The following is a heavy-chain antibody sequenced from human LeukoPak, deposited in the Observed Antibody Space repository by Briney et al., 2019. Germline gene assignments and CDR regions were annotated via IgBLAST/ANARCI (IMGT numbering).Heavy chain of an antibody. V-gene: IGHV1-8*01. CDR3: ARWRVPPPFYGMAV. CDR2: MNPNSGKT. J-gene: IGHJ6*02. D-gene: IGHD2-2*01. Sequence: ASVKVSCKPSGYTFTSYDINWVRQATGQGLEWMGWMNPNSGKTGYAQKFQGTVTMTRNPCISTAYMELSSLRSEDTAVYYRARWRVPPPFYGMAVWGEGTTVTVS. CDR1: GYTFTSYD.